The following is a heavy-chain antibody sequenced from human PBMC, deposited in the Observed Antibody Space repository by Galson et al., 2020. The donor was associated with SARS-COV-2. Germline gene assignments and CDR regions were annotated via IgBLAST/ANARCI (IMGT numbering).Heavy chain of an antibody. CDR1: GFTVSSNY. J-gene: IGHJ3*02. CDR2: IYSGGSI. Sequence: GGSLRLSCAASGFTVSSNYMSWVRQAPGKGLEWVSVIYSGGSIYYADSVKGRFTISRDNSKNTLYLQMNSLRAEDTAVYYCAREPIVGATTKAFDIWGQGTMVTVSS. D-gene: IGHD1-26*01. CDR3: AREPIVGATTKAFDI. V-gene: IGHV3-53*01.